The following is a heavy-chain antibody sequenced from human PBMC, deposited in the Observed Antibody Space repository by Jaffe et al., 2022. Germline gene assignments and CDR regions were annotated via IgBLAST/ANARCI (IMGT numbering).Heavy chain of an antibody. Sequence: EVQLLESGGDFVQPGGSLRLSCAASGFTFANYGMNWVRQAPGKGLEWVSAIVGSGDTTFYADSVQGRFTIARDNSKNTLYLQMNSLRAEDTAVYYCGRGYASGTYYIDYWGQGTLVTVSS. CDR2: IVGSGDTT. CDR3: GRGYASGTYYIDY. V-gene: IGHV3-23*01. J-gene: IGHJ4*02. D-gene: IGHD3-10*01. CDR1: GFTFANYG.